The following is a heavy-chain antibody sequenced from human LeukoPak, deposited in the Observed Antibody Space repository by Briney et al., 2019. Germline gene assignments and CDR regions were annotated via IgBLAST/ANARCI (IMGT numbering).Heavy chain of an antibody. CDR3: TRDYYPSPINYFYYYMDV. CDR2: ISGSGDST. Sequence: PGGSLRLSCAASGFTFSSYAMSWVRQAPGKGLEWVSAISGSGDSTYYADSVKGRFTISRDNSKNTLYLQMNSLKTEDTAVYYCTRDYYPSPINYFYYYMDVWGKGTTVTISS. D-gene: IGHD1-26*01. V-gene: IGHV3-23*01. CDR1: GFTFSSYA. J-gene: IGHJ6*03.